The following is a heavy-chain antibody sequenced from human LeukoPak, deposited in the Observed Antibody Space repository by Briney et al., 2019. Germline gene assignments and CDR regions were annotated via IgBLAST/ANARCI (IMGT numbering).Heavy chain of an antibody. CDR1: GYTFTGYY. J-gene: IGHJ4*02. V-gene: IGHV1-2*02. D-gene: IGHD6-6*01. CDR3: AREDSSSPAFDY. CDR2: INPNSGGT. Sequence: ASVKVSCKASGYTFTGYYMHWVRQAPGQGLEWMGWINPNSGGTNYAQKFQGRVTMTRDTSISTAYMELSRLRSYDTAVYYCAREDSSSPAFDYWGQGTLVTVSS.